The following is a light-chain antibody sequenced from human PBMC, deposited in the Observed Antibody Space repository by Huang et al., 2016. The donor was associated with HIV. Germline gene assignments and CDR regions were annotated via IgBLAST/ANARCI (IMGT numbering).Light chain of an antibody. CDR3: QQYDNWPQYT. V-gene: IGKV3-15*01. CDR2: GAS. CDR1: QSVRSN. J-gene: IGKJ2*01. Sequence: EIVMTQSPATLSVSPGEGATLSCRASQSVRSNLAWYQPKPGQAPRLLIFGASIRATGIPARLRGSGARTEFTLTISSLQSEDFAVYYCQQYDNWPQYTFGQGTKLDIK.